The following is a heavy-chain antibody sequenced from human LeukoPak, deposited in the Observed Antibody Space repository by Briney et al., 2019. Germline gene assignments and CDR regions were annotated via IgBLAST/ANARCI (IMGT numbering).Heavy chain of an antibody. J-gene: IGHJ3*02. CDR3: AKAVGATLGAFDI. V-gene: IGHV3-23*01. CDR1: GFTFSSFC. Sequence: GGSLRLSCAASGFTFSSFCMSWVRRAPGKGQEWVSAISGSGGSTYYADSVKGRFTISRDNSKNTLYLQMNSLRAEDTAVYYCAKAVGATLGAFDIWGQGTMVTVSS. D-gene: IGHD1-26*01. CDR2: ISGSGGST.